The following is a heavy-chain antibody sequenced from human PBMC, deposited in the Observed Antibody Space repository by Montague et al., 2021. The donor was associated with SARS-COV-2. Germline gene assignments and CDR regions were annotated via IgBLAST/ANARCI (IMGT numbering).Heavy chain of an antibody. CDR1: GFSLSTSGMC. CDR3: ARTHYYDSSGYHDAFDI. D-gene: IGHD3-22*01. J-gene: IGHJ3*02. CDR2: IDWDDDK. Sequence: PALVKPTQTLTLTCTFSGFSLSTSGMCVSWIRQPPGKALEWLARIDWDDDKYCSTSLKTRLTISKDTSKNQVVLTMTNMGPVDTATYYCARTHYYDSSGYHDAFDIWGQGTMVTVSS. V-gene: IGHV2-70*11.